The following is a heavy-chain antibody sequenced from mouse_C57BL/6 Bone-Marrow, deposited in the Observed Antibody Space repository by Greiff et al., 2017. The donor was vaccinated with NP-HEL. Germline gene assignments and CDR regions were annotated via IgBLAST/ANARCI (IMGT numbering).Heavy chain of an antibody. J-gene: IGHJ3*01. V-gene: IGHV5-2*01. CDR1: EYEFPSHD. Sequence: DVHLVESGGGLVQPGQSLKLSCESNEYEFPSHDMSWVRKTPEKRLELVAAINSDGGSTYYPDTMERRFIISRDNTKKTLYLQMSSLRSEDTALYYCARRPTIVTGFAYWGQGTLVTVSA. D-gene: IGHD2-5*01. CDR3: ARRPTIVTGFAY. CDR2: INSDGGST.